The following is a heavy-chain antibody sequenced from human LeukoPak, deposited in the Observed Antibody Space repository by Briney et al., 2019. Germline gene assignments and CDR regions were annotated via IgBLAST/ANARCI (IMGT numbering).Heavy chain of an antibody. CDR3: ARVWSGSYYSVNY. D-gene: IGHD1-26*01. V-gene: IGHV4-61*02. CDR2: IYTSGST. J-gene: IGHJ4*02. CDR1: GGSISSGTYY. Sequence: SETLSLTCTVSGGSISSGTYYWSWIRQPAGKGLEWIGRIYTSGSTNYNPSLESRVTISVDTSKNQFSLRLKSVTAADTAVYYCARVWSGSYYSVNYWGQGTLVTVSS.